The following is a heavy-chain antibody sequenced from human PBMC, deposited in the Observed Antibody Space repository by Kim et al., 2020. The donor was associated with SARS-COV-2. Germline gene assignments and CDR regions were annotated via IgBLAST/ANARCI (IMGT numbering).Heavy chain of an antibody. CDR1: GFTFDDYA. V-gene: IGHV3-9*01. CDR3: AKGGYGSGSYYHY. J-gene: IGHJ4*02. D-gene: IGHD3-10*01. Sequence: SLRLSCAASGFTFDDYAMHWVRQAPGKGLEWVSGISWNNGNIGYADSVKGRFTISRDNAKNSLYLQMNSLRAEDTALYYCAKGGYGSGSYYHYWGQGT. CDR2: ISWNNGNI.